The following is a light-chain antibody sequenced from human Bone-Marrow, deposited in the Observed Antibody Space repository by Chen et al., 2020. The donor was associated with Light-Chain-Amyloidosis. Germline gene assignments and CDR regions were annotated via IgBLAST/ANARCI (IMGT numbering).Light chain of an antibody. CDR3: HSAYNSGTCEVI. Sequence: SYELTQPPSVSVSPGQTARITCSGDDLPTKYAYWYQQKPGQAPVLVIHRDTERPSGISERFSGSSSGTTATLTISGVQPEDEDEDHCHSAYNSGTCEVIFGGGTKLTVL. CDR1: DLPTKY. J-gene: IGLJ2*01. CDR2: RDT. V-gene: IGLV3-25*03.